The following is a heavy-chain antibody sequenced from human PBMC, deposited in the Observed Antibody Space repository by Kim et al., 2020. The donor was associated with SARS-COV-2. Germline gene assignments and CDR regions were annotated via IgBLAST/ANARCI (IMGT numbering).Heavy chain of an antibody. CDR1: GFTFSTYA. V-gene: IGHV3-23*01. J-gene: IGHJ5*02. CDR3: TTRQYNRGWFEVS. CDR2: ISGNGGNT. D-gene: IGHD6-19*01. Sequence: GGSLRLSCAASGFTFSTYAMNWVRQAPGKGLEWVSTISGNGGNTYYADSVKGRFTISRDNSKNTLHLQMNSLRAEDTAVYYCTTRQYNRGWFEVSWGQGTLFTVSS.